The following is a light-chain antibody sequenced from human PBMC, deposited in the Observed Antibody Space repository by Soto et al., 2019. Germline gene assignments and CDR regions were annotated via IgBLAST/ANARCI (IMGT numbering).Light chain of an antibody. V-gene: IGKV4-1*01. Sequence: DIVMTQSPDSLAVSLGERATINCKSSQSVLYSSNNKNYLAWYQQKPGQPPILLIYWASARESGVPDRFSGSGSGTDFTLTISSLPAEDVAVYYCQQYYSTPYTFGQGTKLEIK. CDR1: QSVLYSSNNKNY. CDR2: WAS. CDR3: QQYYSTPYT. J-gene: IGKJ2*01.